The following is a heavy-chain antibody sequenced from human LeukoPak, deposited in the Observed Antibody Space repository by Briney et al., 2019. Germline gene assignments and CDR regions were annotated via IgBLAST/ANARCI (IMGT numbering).Heavy chain of an antibody. CDR2: ISSSGSTI. V-gene: IGHV3-11*04. D-gene: IGHD6-13*01. Sequence: GGSLRLSCAASGFTFSDYYMSWIRQAPGKGLEWVSYISSSGSTIYYADSVKGRFTISRDNAKNSLYLPMNSLRAEDTAVYYCARDTIAAAGSGAFDIWGQGTMVTVSS. J-gene: IGHJ3*02. CDR3: ARDTIAAAGSGAFDI. CDR1: GFTFSDYY.